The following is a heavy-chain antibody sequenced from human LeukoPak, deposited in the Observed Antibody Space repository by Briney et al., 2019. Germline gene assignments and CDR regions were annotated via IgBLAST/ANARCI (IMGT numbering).Heavy chain of an antibody. CDR1: GFTFSRFS. V-gene: IGHV3-48*04. CDR2: ISSSSGTI. D-gene: IGHD3-22*01. CDR3: TRDVASSTYHFESSGLLDY. J-gene: IGHJ4*02. Sequence: GGSLRLSCAASGFTFSRFSMNWVRQAPGKGLEWVSYISSSSGTIYYADSVKGRFTISRDNAKNSLYLQMNSLRAEDTAVYYCTRDVASSTYHFESSGLLDYWGQGTLVTVSS.